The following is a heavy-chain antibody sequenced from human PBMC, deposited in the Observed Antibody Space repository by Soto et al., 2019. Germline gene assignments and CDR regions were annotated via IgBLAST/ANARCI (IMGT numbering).Heavy chain of an antibody. CDR3: ARSQGGSSSLDIYYYYYYGMDV. J-gene: IGHJ6*02. CDR2: VIPIFGTP. V-gene: IGHV1-69*01. Sequence: QVQLVQSGAEVKKPGSSVKVSCKAPGGTFSTYAISWVRQAPGQGLEWMGGVIPIFGTPKYAQKFQGRATITADESTSTGYMGLRSLRSEETAVYYCARSQGGSSSLDIYYYYYYGMDVWGQGTTVTVSS. CDR1: GGTFSTYA. D-gene: IGHD2-15*01.